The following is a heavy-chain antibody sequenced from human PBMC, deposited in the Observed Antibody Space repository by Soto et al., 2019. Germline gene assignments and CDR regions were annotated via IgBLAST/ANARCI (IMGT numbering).Heavy chain of an antibody. Sequence: PSETLSLTCTVSDVSISGTRFYWGWIRQPPGKGLEWIGSVYYSGSTYYNPSLKSRVTISVDASKNQFSLKLTSVTAADTAVYYCARASRYSSGHDAFDTWGQGTVVTVSS. CDR1: DVSISGTRFY. CDR2: VYYSGST. J-gene: IGHJ3*02. D-gene: IGHD6-19*01. CDR3: ARASRYSSGHDAFDT. V-gene: IGHV4-39*01.